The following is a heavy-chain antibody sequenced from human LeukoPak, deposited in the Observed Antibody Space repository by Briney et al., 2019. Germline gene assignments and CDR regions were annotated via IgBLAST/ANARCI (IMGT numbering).Heavy chain of an antibody. Sequence: GGSLRLSCAASGFTFSSYGMHWVRQAPGKGLKWVAVISYDGSNKYYADSVKGRFTISRDNSKNTLYLQMNSLRAEDTAVYYCAKDLNWSLVWFGGDVAFDIWGQGTMVTVSS. CDR2: ISYDGSNK. D-gene: IGHD3-10*01. CDR1: GFTFSSYG. J-gene: IGHJ3*02. CDR3: AKDLNWSLVWFGGDVAFDI. V-gene: IGHV3-30*18.